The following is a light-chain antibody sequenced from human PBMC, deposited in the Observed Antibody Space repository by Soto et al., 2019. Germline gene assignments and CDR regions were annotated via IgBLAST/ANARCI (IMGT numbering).Light chain of an antibody. J-gene: IGKJ2*01. Sequence: EIVLAQSPGTLSSSPWERATLSCMASQSVSSYLACYHQKPGQAPRLLIYGASSRATGIPDRFSGSGSGTDFTLTIRRLEPEDFAVYYCQQYGSSPYTFGQGTKVDIK. CDR2: GAS. V-gene: IGKV3-20*01. CDR3: QQYGSSPYT. CDR1: QSVSSY.